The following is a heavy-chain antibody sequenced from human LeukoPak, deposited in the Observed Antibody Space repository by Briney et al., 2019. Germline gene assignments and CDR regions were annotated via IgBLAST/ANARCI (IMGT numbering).Heavy chain of an antibody. CDR2: ISSGDNI. J-gene: IGHJ4*02. D-gene: IGHD2-21*01. CDR3: ARDLYSGGYGLFDY. Sequence: GGSLEPSGAASGFSVRSTFVSWVRTAPRKGLEWVSFISSGDNIYYADSVKGRFTISRDNSKITLYLQMNSLRDEDTAVYYCARDLYSGGYGLFDYWGQGTLVTVSS. CDR1: GFSVRSTF. V-gene: IGHV3-53*01.